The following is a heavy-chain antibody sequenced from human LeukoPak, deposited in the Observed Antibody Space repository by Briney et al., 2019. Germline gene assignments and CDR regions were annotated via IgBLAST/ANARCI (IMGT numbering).Heavy chain of an antibody. J-gene: IGHJ3*01. CDR1: GYTFTGYY. CDR3: ARPSSGSYSSDAFDF. V-gene: IGHV1-2*02. Sequence: GASVKVSCKASGYTFTGYYMHWVRQAPGQGLEWMGWINPNSGGTNYAQKFQGRVTMTRDTSISTAYMELSRLRSDDTAVYYCARPSSGSYSSDAFDFWGQGTMVTVSS. D-gene: IGHD1-26*01. CDR2: INPNSGGT.